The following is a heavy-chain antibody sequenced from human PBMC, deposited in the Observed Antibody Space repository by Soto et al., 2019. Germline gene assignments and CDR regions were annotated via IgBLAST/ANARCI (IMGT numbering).Heavy chain of an antibody. CDR2: IIPILGIA. D-gene: IGHD4-17*01. V-gene: IGHV1-69*02. J-gene: IGHJ4*02. CDR1: GGTFSSYT. CDR3: ARVYDYGPGRRLRFDY. Sequence: ASVKVSCKASGGTFSSYTISWVRQAPGQGLEWMGRIIPILGIANYAQKFQGRVTITADKSTSTAYMELSSLRSEDTAVYYCARVYDYGPGRRLRFDYWGQGTLVTVSS.